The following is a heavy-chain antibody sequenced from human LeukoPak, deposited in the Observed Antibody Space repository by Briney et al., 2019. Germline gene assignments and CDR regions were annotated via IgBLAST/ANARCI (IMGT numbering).Heavy chain of an antibody. CDR2: MNPNSGNT. D-gene: IGHD6-6*01. V-gene: IGHV1-8*01. Sequence: ASVKVSCKASGYTFTSYDINWVRQATGQGLEWMGWMNPNSGNTGYAQKFQGRVTMARNTSISTACMELSSLRSEDTAVYYCAREGSSSDYYYYGMDVWGQGTTVTVSS. J-gene: IGHJ6*02. CDR1: GYTFTSYD. CDR3: AREGSSSDYYYYGMDV.